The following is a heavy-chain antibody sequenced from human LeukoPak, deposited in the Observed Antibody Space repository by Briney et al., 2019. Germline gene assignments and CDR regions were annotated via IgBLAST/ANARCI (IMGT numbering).Heavy chain of an antibody. CDR1: GFSFSSYW. CDR3: ARDPGSSSFDL. V-gene: IGHV3-7*01. J-gene: IGHJ4*02. Sequence: GGSLRLSCTASGFSFSSYWMSGVRQTPEKGLEFVANINQDGSVTNYVDSLKGRCTISRDNAKKSLYLEIRSLRADDTALYYCARDPGSSSFDLWGQGTLVTVSS. D-gene: IGHD6-13*01. CDR2: INQDGSVT.